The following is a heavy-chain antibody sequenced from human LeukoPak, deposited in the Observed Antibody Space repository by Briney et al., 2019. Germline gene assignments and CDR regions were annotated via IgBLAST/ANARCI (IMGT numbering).Heavy chain of an antibody. J-gene: IGHJ6*02. D-gene: IGHD4/OR15-4a*01. CDR2: ISYDGSNK. CDR1: GFTFSSYA. Sequence: GGSLRLSCAASGFTFSSYAMHWVRQAPGKGLEWVALISYDGSNKYYADSVKGRFTISRDNSKNTLYLQMNSLRAEDTAVYYCARGPRDSTTDYGDYYYGMDVWGQGTTVTVSS. CDR3: ARGPRDSTTDYGDYYYGMDV. V-gene: IGHV3-30-3*01.